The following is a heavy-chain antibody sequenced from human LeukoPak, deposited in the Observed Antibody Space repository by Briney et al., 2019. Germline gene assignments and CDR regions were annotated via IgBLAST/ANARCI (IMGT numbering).Heavy chain of an antibody. CDR3: AKVRQRSGSYYNGWDY. Sequence: ASVKVSCKASGYTFTSYDINWVRQATGQGLEWMGWMNPNSGNTGYAQKFQGRVTITRNTSISTAYMELSSLRSDDTAVYYCAKVRQRSGSYYNGWDYWGQGTLVTVSS. CDR1: GYTFTSYD. CDR2: MNPNSGNT. D-gene: IGHD3-10*01. V-gene: IGHV1-8*03. J-gene: IGHJ4*02.